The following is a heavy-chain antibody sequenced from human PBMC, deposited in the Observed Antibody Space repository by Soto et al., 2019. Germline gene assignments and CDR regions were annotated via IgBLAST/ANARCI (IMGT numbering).Heavy chain of an antibody. CDR3: ARVDWTGYFDY. D-gene: IGHD1-1*01. CDR2: ISYDGSDK. Sequence: QVQLVESGGGVVQPGRSLRLSCAASGFTFSSYAMHWVRQAPGKGLEWVAVISYDGSDKYYADSVKGRVTISRDNSKNTLYLQMNSRRAEDTAVYYCARVDWTGYFDYWGQGTLVTVSS. J-gene: IGHJ4*02. CDR1: GFTFSSYA. V-gene: IGHV3-30-3*01.